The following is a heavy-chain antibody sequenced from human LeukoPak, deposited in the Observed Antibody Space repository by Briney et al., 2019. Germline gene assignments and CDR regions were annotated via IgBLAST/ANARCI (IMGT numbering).Heavy chain of an antibody. Sequence: PGGSLRLSCAGSGFTSNQYWMTWVRQAPGKGLEWVANIKEDGSEKNYVDSVKGRFTISRDNAKNSLYLQMNSLRVEDTAVYYCGRGIAVAYWGQGTLVTV. CDR3: GRGIAVAY. D-gene: IGHD6-13*01. J-gene: IGHJ4*01. CDR2: IKEDGSEK. V-gene: IGHV3-7*01. CDR1: GFTSNQYW.